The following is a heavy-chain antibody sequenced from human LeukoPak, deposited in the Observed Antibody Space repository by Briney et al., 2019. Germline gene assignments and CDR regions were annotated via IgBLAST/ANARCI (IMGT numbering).Heavy chain of an antibody. J-gene: IGHJ4*02. CDR2: VNPQGTAT. CDR3: ARARWSSTGWFLGY. Sequence: PGESLRLSCAASGFTFSSYWMHWVRQAPGKGLVWVSRVNPQGTATTYTDSVKGRLTISRDNAKDALHLQLDNLRAKDTAVYYCARARWSSTGWFLGYWGQGTLVTVSS. D-gene: IGHD6-19*01. CDR1: GFTFSSYW. V-gene: IGHV3-74*03.